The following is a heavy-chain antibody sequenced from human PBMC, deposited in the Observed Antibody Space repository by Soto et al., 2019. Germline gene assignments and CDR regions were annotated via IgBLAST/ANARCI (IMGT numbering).Heavy chain of an antibody. CDR3: ARRDSSGSFDY. J-gene: IGHJ4*02. CDR2: INPKNGAT. Sequence: QVQLLQSGAETKKPGASVKVSCRASGYTFIYNYIHWVRLAPGHGLEWMGWINPKNGATSHAPKYQGSVTMTRDTSKNTVYMELSRLTSDVRATYYCARRDSSGSFDYWGQGTQVTVSS. CDR1: GYTFIYNY. D-gene: IGHD5-18*01. V-gene: IGHV1-2*02.